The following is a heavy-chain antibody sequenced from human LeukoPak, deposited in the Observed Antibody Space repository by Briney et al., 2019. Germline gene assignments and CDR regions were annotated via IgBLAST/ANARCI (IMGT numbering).Heavy chain of an antibody. V-gene: IGHV3-53*04. CDR3: ARGRYYYCSGSPYYFDY. CDR2: IYSGGST. CDR1: GFTVSSNY. Sequence: GGSLRLSCAASGFTVSSNYMSWVRQAPGKGLEWVSVIYSGGSTYYADSVKGRFTISRHNSKNTLYLQMNSLRAEDTAVYYCARGRYYYCSGSPYYFDYWGQGTLVTVSS. J-gene: IGHJ4*02. D-gene: IGHD3-10*01.